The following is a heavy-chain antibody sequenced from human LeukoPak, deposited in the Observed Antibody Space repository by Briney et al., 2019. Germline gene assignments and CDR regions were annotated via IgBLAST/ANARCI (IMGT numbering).Heavy chain of an antibody. Sequence: GGSLRLSCAASGFXFSTYNINWVRQAPGKGLEWVSSISSSSSYIYYADSVKGRFTISRDNAKNSLYLQMNSLRAEDTAVYYCAKWGDHGGFDYWGQGTLVTVSS. D-gene: IGHD3-16*01. V-gene: IGHV3-21*01. CDR2: ISSSSSYI. CDR1: GFXFSTYN. CDR3: AKWGDHGGFDY. J-gene: IGHJ4*02.